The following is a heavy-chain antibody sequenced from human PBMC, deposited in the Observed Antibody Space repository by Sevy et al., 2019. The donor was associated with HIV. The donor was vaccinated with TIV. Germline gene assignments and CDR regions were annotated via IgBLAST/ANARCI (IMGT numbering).Heavy chain of an antibody. CDR3: AKVVSSSSRSGPLDY. V-gene: IGHV3-30*02. Sequence: GGSLRLSCAASGFTFSSYGMHWVRQAPGKGLEWVAFIRYDGSNKYYADSVKGRFTISRDNSKNTLYLQMNSLRAEDTVVYYCAKVVSSSSRSGPLDYWGQGTLVTVSS. J-gene: IGHJ4*02. CDR2: IRYDGSNK. D-gene: IGHD6-6*01. CDR1: GFTFSSYG.